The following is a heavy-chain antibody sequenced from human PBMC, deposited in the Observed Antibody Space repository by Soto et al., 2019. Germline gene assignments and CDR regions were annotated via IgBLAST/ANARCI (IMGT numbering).Heavy chain of an antibody. CDR2: IYYSGST. V-gene: IGHV4-30-4*01. J-gene: IGHJ4*02. D-gene: IGHD2-15*01. Sequence: QVQLQESGPGLVKPSQTLSLTCTVSGGSISSGDYYWSWIRQPPGKGLEWIGYIYYSGSTYYNPSLKXXVTISVDTSXNXXXLXXSSVTAADTAVYYCASRGTKTYCSGGSCYARGFDYWGQGTLVTVSS. CDR1: GGSISSGDYY. CDR3: ASRGTKTYCSGGSCYARGFDY.